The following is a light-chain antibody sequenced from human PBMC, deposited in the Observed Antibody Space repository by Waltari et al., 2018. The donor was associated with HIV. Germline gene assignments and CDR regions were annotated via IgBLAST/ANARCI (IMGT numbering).Light chain of an antibody. CDR2: EVS. CDR1: SSDIGGYNY. CDR3: SSYTSSNTLV. Sequence: QSALTQPASVSGSPGQSITISCTGTSSDIGGYNYVPWYQHHPGKAPKLMIYEVSNRPSGVSNRFSGSKSGNTASLTSSGLQAEDEADYYCSSYTSSNTLVFGTGTKVTVL. V-gene: IGLV2-14*01. J-gene: IGLJ1*01.